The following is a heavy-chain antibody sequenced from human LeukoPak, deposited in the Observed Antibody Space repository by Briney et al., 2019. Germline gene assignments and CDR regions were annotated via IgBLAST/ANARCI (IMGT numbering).Heavy chain of an antibody. CDR2: IYPGDSDT. Sequence: GESLKISCKGSGYSFTSYWIGWVRQMPGKGLEWMGIIYPGDSDTRYSPSLQGQVPLSGDKSINTAYLQCSSLKASDTAMYYCARQVTAASDSWGQGTLVTVSS. CDR3: ARQVTAASDS. J-gene: IGHJ4*02. CDR1: GYSFTSYW. V-gene: IGHV5-51*01. D-gene: IGHD6-13*01.